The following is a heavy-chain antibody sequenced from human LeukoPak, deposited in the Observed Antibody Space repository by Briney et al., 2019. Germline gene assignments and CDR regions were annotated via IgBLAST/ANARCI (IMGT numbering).Heavy chain of an antibody. Sequence: GGSLRLSCAASGFTCDDYTMHWVRQAPGKGLKWGSLISRGGGSTYYTDSVKGRFTISRDNSKNSLYLQMNSLRTEDTDLYYCAKSSAAMSYYYYYMDVWGKGTTVTVSS. D-gene: IGHD2-2*01. V-gene: IGHV3-43*01. CDR2: ISRGGGST. CDR1: GFTCDDYT. CDR3: AKSSAAMSYYYYYMDV. J-gene: IGHJ6*03.